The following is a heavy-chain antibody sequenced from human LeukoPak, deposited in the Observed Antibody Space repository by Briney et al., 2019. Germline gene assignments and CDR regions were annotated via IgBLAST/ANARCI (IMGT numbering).Heavy chain of an antibody. V-gene: IGHV4-4*07. Sequence: SETLSLTCFVTGGSISYYYWSWIRHPAGKGLEWIGRLYTSGSTDYNPSLKSRVTMSVDTSKNQFSLKLRSVTAADTAVYYCARGTVTTLFDYWGQGTLVTVSS. D-gene: IGHD4-17*01. CDR3: ARGTVTTLFDY. J-gene: IGHJ4*02. CDR2: LYTSGST. CDR1: GGSISYYY.